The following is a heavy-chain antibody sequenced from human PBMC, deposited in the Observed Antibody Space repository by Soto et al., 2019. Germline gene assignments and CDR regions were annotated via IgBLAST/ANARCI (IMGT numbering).Heavy chain of an antibody. V-gene: IGHV3-74*01. J-gene: IGHJ6*02. CDR1: GFSFNSYW. D-gene: IGHD3-9*01. Sequence: EVQLVESGGGLVQPGGSLRLSCAASGFSFNSYWMHWVRQAPGRGLVWVSRLNSDGTDTDYADSVKGRFTISRDTAKDTLYLQMNSLRTEDTAVYYCARELTAFGMDVWGQGTTVTVSS. CDR3: ARELTAFGMDV. CDR2: LNSDGTDT.